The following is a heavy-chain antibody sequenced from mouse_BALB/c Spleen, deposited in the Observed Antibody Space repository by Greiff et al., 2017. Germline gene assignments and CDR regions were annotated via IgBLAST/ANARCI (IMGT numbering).Heavy chain of an antibody. CDR2: IDPANGNT. CDR3: ARESITTATVDD. Sequence: EVQLQQSGAELVKPGASVKLSCTASGFNIKDTYMHWVKQRPEQGLEWIGRIDPANGNTKYDPKFQGKATITADTSSNTAYLQLSSLTSEDTAVYYCARESITTATVDDWGQGTTLTVSS. D-gene: IGHD1-2*01. V-gene: IGHV14-3*02. J-gene: IGHJ2*01. CDR1: GFNIKDTY.